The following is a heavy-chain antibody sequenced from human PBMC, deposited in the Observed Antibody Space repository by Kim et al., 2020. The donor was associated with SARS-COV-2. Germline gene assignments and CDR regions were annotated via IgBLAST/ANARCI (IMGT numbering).Heavy chain of an antibody. V-gene: IGHV4-39*01. CDR1: GGSISSSSYY. J-gene: IGHJ4*02. D-gene: IGHD3-10*01. Sequence: SETLSLTCTVSGGSISSSSYYWGWIRQPPGKGLEWIGSIYYSGSTYYNPSLKSRVTISVDTSKNQFSLKLSSVTAADTAVYYCASWGMVRGVFITQYFDYWGQGTLVTVSS. CDR3: ASWGMVRGVFITQYFDY. CDR2: IYYSGST.